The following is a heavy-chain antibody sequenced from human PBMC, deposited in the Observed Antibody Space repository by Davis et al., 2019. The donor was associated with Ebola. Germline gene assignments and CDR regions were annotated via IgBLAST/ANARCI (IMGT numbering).Heavy chain of an antibody. D-gene: IGHD1-14*01. CDR2: ISSSSSTI. CDR3: AKANPANYYYYGMDV. V-gene: IGHV3-48*01. J-gene: IGHJ6*02. Sequence: GGSLRLSCAASGFIFSSYSMNWVRQAPGKGLEWVSYISSSSSTIYYADSVKGRFTISRDNSKNTLYLQMNSLRAEDTAVYYCAKANPANYYYYGMDVWGQGTTVTVSS. CDR1: GFIFSSYS.